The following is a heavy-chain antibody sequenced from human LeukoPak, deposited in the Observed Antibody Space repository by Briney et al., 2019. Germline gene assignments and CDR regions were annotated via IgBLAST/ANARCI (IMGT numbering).Heavy chain of an antibody. Sequence: PSQTLSLTCTVSGGSISSGGYYWGWIRQPPGKGLEWIGTVYYSGITDYTPSLKSRVTISVDTSKNQFSLHLRSVTAADTAVYYCARLGRGVRGVILDWGQGNLVTVSS. CDR2: VYYSGIT. CDR1: GGSISSGGYY. D-gene: IGHD3-10*01. V-gene: IGHV4-39*01. CDR3: ARLGRGVRGVILD. J-gene: IGHJ4*02.